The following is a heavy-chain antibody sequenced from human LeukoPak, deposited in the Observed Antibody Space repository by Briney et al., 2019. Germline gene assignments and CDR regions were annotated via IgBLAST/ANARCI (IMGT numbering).Heavy chain of an antibody. CDR3: GSTNSFSY. V-gene: IGHV3-7*01. CDR1: GFAFSNYW. J-gene: IGHJ4*02. Sequence: SLXLSCAASGFAFSNYWMNWARQAPGKGLEWVANIKQDGSETNYVDSVKGRFTISRDNAKNSLYLQMNSLRAEDTALYYCGSTNSFSYWGRGTLVTVSS. D-gene: IGHD2-15*01. CDR2: IKQDGSET.